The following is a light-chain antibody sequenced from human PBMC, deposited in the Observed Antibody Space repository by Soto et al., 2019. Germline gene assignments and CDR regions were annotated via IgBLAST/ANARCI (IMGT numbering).Light chain of an antibody. Sequence: QSALTQPASVSGAPGQSITISCAGTSSDVGGYNYVSWYQQHPGKPPKLMMYDVRNRFSGSKSGNTASLTISGLQAEDEADYYCSSYTSSSTLVVFGGGTKVTVL. CDR2: DV. CDR3: SSYTSSSTLVV. CDR1: SSDVGGYNY. J-gene: IGLJ2*01. V-gene: IGLV2-14*01.